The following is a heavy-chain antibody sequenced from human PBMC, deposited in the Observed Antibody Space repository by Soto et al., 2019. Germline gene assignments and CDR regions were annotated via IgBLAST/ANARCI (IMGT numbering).Heavy chain of an antibody. D-gene: IGHD3-16*01. V-gene: IGHV1-18*01. Sequence: QVQLVQSGDEVRKPGSSVKVSCKASGYIFVNYGIAWVRQAPGQGLEWMGWISPYSGNTHYASKGQGRLTMTTDTSTSTAYTDLGRLTYEDTAEYYCAMVDNYVTPNPQDVWGQGTTVTVSS. CDR2: ISPYSGNT. CDR1: GYIFVNYG. J-gene: IGHJ6*02. CDR3: AMVDNYVTPNPQDV.